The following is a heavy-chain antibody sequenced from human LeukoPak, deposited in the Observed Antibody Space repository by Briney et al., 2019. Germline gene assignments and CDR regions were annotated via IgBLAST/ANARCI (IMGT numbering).Heavy chain of an antibody. CDR1: GGSIFSSNSY. Sequence: SETLSLTCTVSGGSIFSSNSYWGWIRQPPGKGLEWIGSIYYSGNTYYNPSLKSRVTMSVDTSKNQFSLKLSSVTAADTAVYYCARDSYYYDSSGYSRFDYWGQGTLVTVSS. J-gene: IGHJ4*02. V-gene: IGHV4-39*07. CDR3: ARDSYYYDSSGYSRFDY. CDR2: IYYSGNT. D-gene: IGHD3-22*01.